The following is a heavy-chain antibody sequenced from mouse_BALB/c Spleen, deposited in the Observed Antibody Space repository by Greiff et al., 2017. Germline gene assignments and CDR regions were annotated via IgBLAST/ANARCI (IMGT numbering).Heavy chain of an antibody. D-gene: IGHD3-1*01. CDR3: ARTARAPDY. CDR1: GFTFSSYT. V-gene: IGHV5-12-2*01. Sequence: EVQVVESGGGLVQPGGSLKLSCAASGFTFSSYTMSWVRQTPEKRLEWVAYISNGGGSTYYPDSVKGRFTISRDNAKNTLYLQMSSLKSEDTAMYYCARTARAPDYWGQGTTLTVSS. CDR2: ISNGGGST. J-gene: IGHJ2*01.